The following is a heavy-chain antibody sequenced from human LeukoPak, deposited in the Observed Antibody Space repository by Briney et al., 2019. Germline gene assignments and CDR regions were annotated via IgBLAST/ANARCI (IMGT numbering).Heavy chain of an antibody. Sequence: PSETLSLTCAVYGGSFSGYYWSWIRQPPGKGLEWIGEINHSGSTNYNPSLKSRVTISVDTSKNRFSLKLSSVTAADTAVYYCARGLAPLNWFDPWGQGTLVTVSS. CDR1: GGSFSGYY. V-gene: IGHV4-34*01. CDR3: ARGLAPLNWFDP. CDR2: INHSGST. J-gene: IGHJ5*02.